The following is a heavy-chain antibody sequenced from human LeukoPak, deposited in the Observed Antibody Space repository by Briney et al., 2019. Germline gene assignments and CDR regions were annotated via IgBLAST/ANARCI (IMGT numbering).Heavy chain of an antibody. D-gene: IGHD3-10*01. CDR1: GGSISSYY. CDR3: AKDRRGSGSCYNVHYYYYYYMDV. J-gene: IGHJ6*03. Sequence: PSETLSLTCTVSGGSISSYYWSWIRQPPGKGLEWIGYIYYSGSTNYNPSLKSRVTISVDTSKNQFSLKLSFVTAADTAVYYCAKDRRGSGSCYNVHYYYYYYMDVWGKGTTVTISS. CDR2: IYYSGST. V-gene: IGHV4-59*01.